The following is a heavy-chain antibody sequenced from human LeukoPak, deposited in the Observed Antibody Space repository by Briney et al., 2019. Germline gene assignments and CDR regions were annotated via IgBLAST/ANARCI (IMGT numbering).Heavy chain of an antibody. D-gene: IGHD3-16*02. V-gene: IGHV4-59*12. CDR2: IYYSGSN. CDR1: GGSISSYY. CDR3: ARGGLDYDYVWGSYRFDY. J-gene: IGHJ4*02. Sequence: SETLSLTCTASGGSISSYYWSWVRQPPGKGLEWIGYIYYSGSNNYNPSLKSRVTISVDTSKNQFSLKLSSVTAADTAVYYCARGGLDYDYVWGSYRFDYWGQGTLVTVSS.